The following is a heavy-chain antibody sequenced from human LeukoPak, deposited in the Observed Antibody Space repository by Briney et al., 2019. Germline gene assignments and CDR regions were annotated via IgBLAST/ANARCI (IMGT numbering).Heavy chain of an antibody. D-gene: IGHD3-3*01. CDR2: ISSSGSTI. CDR3: ARELSRSGRDY. CDR1: GFTFSSYE. J-gene: IGHJ4*02. Sequence: GGSLRLSCAASGFTFSSYEMNWVRQAPGKGLEWVSYISSSGSTIYYADSVKGRFTISRDNAKNSLYMQMNSRRDEDTAVYYYARELSRSGRDYWGQGTLVTVSS. V-gene: IGHV3-48*03.